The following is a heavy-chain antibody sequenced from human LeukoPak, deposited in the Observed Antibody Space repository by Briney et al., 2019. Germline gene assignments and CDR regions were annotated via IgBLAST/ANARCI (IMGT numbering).Heavy chain of an antibody. Sequence: SETLSLTCTVSGGSISSYYWSWLRQPPGKGLEWIGYIHYSGSTNYNPSLKSRVTISVDTSKNQFSLKLSSVTAADTAVYYCARGEYQLLYGLFDPWGQGTLVTVSS. V-gene: IGHV4-59*01. J-gene: IGHJ5*02. CDR3: ARGEYQLLYGLFDP. D-gene: IGHD2-2*02. CDR1: GGSISSYY. CDR2: IHYSGST.